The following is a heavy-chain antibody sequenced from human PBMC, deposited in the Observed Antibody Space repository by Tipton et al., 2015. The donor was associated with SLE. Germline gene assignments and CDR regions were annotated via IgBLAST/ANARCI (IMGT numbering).Heavy chain of an antibody. D-gene: IGHD4-23*01. Sequence: TLSLTCTVSGGSISSGGYYWRWLRQHPGKGLEWIGYIYYSGSTYYNPSLKSRVTISVDTSKNQFSLKLSSVTAADTAVYYCARNSYDAFDIWGQGTMVTVSS. J-gene: IGHJ3*02. V-gene: IGHV4-31*03. CDR2: IYYSGST. CDR3: ARNSYDAFDI. CDR1: GGSISSGGYY.